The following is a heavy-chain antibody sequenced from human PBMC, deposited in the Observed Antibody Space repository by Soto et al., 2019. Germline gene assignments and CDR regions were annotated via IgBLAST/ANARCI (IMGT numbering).Heavy chain of an antibody. Sequence: QVQLVQSGAEVKKPGASVKVSCKASGYTFTSYDINWVRQATGQGLEWMGWMNPNSGNTGYAQKSQGQVPMTRNPSISRADRGLSRLRSEDGAVYSCARGEGGEGGMDVWGQGTTVTVSS. J-gene: IGHJ6*02. CDR3: ARGEGGEGGMDV. V-gene: IGHV1-8*01. CDR2: MNPNSGNT. CDR1: GYTFTSYD. D-gene: IGHD3-16*01.